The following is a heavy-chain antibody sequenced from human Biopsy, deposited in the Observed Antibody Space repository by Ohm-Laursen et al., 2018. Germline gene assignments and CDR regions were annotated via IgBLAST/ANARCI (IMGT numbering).Heavy chain of an antibody. CDR2: ISGSGVTK. Sequence: SLRLSCAASGFTFGDYYMSWIRQAPGKGLEWLSYISGSGVTKMYADSVKGRFTVSRDNAKNSLYLEMNNLTVEGTAVYYCASLEDRTFDKWGQGTLVTVSS. CDR3: ASLEDRTFDK. V-gene: IGHV3-11*01. CDR1: GFTFGDYY. J-gene: IGHJ4*02.